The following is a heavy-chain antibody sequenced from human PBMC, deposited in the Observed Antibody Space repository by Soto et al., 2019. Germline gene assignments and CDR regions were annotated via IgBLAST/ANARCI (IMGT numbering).Heavy chain of an antibody. J-gene: IGHJ6*02. CDR2: ISSSSSYI. Sequence: PGGSLRLSCAASGFTFSSYSMNWVRQAPGKGLEWVSSISSSSSYIYYADSVKGRFTISRDNAKNSLYLQMNSLRAEDTAVYYCARDQPIQGAAINYGMDVWGQGTTVTVSS. CDR3: ARDQPIQGAAINYGMDV. D-gene: IGHD6-25*01. V-gene: IGHV3-21*01. CDR1: GFTFSSYS.